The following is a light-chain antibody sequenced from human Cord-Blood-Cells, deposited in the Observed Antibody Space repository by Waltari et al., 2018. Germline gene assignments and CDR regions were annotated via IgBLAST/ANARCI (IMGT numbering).Light chain of an antibody. J-gene: IGKJ1*01. V-gene: IGKV1-39*01. CDR1: KSISSY. Sequence: DIQMTQSPSSLSASVGDRVTITCRASKSISSYLNWYQQKPGKAPKLLIYAASSLQSGVPSRFSGSGSWTDFTLTISSLQPEDFATYYCQQSYSTPPTFGQGTKVEIK. CDR2: AAS. CDR3: QQSYSTPPT.